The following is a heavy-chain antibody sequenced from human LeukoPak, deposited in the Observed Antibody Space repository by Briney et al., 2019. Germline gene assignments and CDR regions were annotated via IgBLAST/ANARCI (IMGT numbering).Heavy chain of an antibody. D-gene: IGHD4-17*01. CDR2: ISYDGSNK. CDR1: GFAFSNYL. Sequence: PGGFLRLSCAASGFAFSNYLMHWVRQAPGKGLEWVAVISYDGSNKYYADSVKGRFTISRDNSKNTLYLQMNSLRAEDTAVYYCAYGDYGSGAFDIWGQGTMVTVSS. V-gene: IGHV3-30*03. CDR3: AYGDYGSGAFDI. J-gene: IGHJ3*02.